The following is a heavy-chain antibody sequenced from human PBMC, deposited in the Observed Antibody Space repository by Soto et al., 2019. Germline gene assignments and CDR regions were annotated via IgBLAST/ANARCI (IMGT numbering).Heavy chain of an antibody. CDR2: IYYSGST. CDR1: GGSISSGGYY. D-gene: IGHD1-7*01. CDR3: ARGMAIITGTVRAPRFDP. Sequence: PSETLSLTCPVSGGSISSGGYYWSWIRQHPGKGLEWIGYIYYSGSTYYNPSLKSRVTISVDTSKNQFSLKLSSVTAADTAVYYCARGMAIITGTVRAPRFDPWGQGTLVTVSS. V-gene: IGHV4-31*03. J-gene: IGHJ5*02.